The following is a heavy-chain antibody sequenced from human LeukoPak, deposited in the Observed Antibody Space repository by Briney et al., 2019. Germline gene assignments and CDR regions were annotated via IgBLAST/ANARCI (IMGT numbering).Heavy chain of an antibody. V-gene: IGHV3-21*01. CDR1: GFPFSSYS. CDR2: ITRGGTYK. J-gene: IGHJ4*02. D-gene: IGHD6-19*01. CDR3: ARVYGGRSGWYTFDY. Sequence: GGSLRLSCAASGFPFSSYSVSWVRQAPGRGLEWVSSITRGGTYKYYADSVRGRFTISRDNTQNSLYLQMNSLRAEDTAVYYCARVYGGRSGWYTFDYWGQGTLVTVSS.